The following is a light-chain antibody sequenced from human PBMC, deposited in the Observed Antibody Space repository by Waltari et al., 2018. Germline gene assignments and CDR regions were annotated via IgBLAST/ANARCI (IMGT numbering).Light chain of an antibody. CDR3: QQSYSTPPWT. CDR2: AAS. Sequence: DIQMTQSPSYLSASVGDRVTIPCRASQSISSYLNWYQQKPGKAPKLLIYAASSLQSGVPSRFSGSGAGTDFTLTISSLQPEDFATYYCQQSYSTPPWTFGPGTKVDIK. J-gene: IGKJ3*01. V-gene: IGKV1-39*01. CDR1: QSISSY.